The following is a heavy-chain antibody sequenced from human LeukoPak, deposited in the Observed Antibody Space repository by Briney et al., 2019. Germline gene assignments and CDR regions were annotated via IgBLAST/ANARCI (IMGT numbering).Heavy chain of an antibody. D-gene: IGHD3-10*01. J-gene: IGHJ6*03. V-gene: IGHV4-39*07. CDR3: ARSVRGVTHPSYYYYYMDV. CDR1: GGSISSSSYY. Sequence: NPSGTLSLTCTVSGGSISSSSYYWGWIRQPPGKGLEWIGSMYYSGSTYYNPSLKSRVTISVDTSKNQFSLKLSSVTAADTAVYYCARSVRGVTHPSYYYYYMDVWGKGTTVTISS. CDR2: MYYSGST.